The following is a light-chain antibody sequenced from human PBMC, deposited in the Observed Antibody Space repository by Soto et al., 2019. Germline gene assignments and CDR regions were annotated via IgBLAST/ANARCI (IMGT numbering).Light chain of an antibody. J-gene: IGLJ3*02. CDR1: SGSIASNY. CDR3: PSFDSSDQV. Sequence: NFMLTQPHSVSASPGKTVTISCTRSSGSIASNYVQWYQRRPGSSPTPVIYEDNQRPSGVPDRFSGSIDSSSNSASLTISGLKTEDEADYYCPSFDSSDQVFGGGTKLTVL. CDR2: EDN. V-gene: IGLV6-57*01.